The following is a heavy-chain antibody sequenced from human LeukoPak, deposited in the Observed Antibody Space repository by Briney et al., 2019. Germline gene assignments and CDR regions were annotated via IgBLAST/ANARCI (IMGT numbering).Heavy chain of an antibody. CDR1: GFTFSRYN. J-gene: IGHJ4*02. D-gene: IGHD4-17*01. Sequence: GGSLRLSCAASGFTFSRYNMYWVRQAPGKGLEWVSSITSTGSYMYYADSVKGRFTISRDNAKNSLYLQVNSLRAEDTAEYYCARESATVTRNFDYWGQGTLVTVSS. CDR2: ITSTGSYM. V-gene: IGHV3-21*01. CDR3: ARESATVTRNFDY.